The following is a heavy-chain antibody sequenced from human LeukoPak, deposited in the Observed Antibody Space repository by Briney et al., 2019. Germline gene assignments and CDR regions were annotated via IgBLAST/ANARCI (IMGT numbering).Heavy chain of an antibody. D-gene: IGHD1-26*01. V-gene: IGHV1-69*05. CDR1: GGTFSSYA. CDR2: IIPIFGTA. Sequence: ASVKVSCKASGGTFSSYAIIWVRQAPGQGLEWMGGIIPIFGTANYAQKFQGRVTITTDESTSTAYMELSSLRSEDTAVYYCARGVGATSHMDVWGKGTTVTVSS. J-gene: IGHJ6*03. CDR3: ARGVGATSHMDV.